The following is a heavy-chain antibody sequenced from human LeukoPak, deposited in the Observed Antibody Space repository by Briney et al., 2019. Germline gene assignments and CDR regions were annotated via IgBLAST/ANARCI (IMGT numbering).Heavy chain of an antibody. CDR1: GYTFTDYY. J-gene: IGHJ4*02. Sequence: ASVKVSCKASGYTFTDYYMHWVRQAPGQGLEWMGWINLNSGGTNFAQRFQGRVTMTRDTSSSTAYMELSRLRSDDTAVYYCAREHSYYDSGSYSYVDYWGQGTLVTVSS. CDR3: AREHSYYDSGSYSYVDY. V-gene: IGHV1-2*02. CDR2: INLNSGGT. D-gene: IGHD3-10*01.